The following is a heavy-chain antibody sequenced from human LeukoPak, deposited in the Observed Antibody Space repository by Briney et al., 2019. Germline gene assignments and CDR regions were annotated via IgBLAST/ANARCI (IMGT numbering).Heavy chain of an antibody. V-gene: IGHV4-39*07. J-gene: IGHJ4*02. CDR3: ARVRPIVDSYSGSYFEHGAPEPFDY. Sequence: SETLSLTCTVSGGSISSSSYYWGWIRQPPGKGLEWIGGIYYSGSTYYNPSLKSRVTISVDTSKNQFSLKLSSVTAADTAVYYCARVRPIVDSYSGSYFEHGAPEPFDYWGQGTPVTVSS. CDR1: GGSISSSSYY. CDR2: IYYSGST. D-gene: IGHD1-26*01.